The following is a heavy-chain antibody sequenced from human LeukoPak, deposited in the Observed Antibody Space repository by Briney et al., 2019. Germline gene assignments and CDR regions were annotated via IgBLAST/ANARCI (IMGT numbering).Heavy chain of an antibody. CDR1: GFTVSTEY. CDR2: INSGDST. J-gene: IGHJ4*02. CDR3: ARALYYFDY. V-gene: IGHV3-53*04. Sequence: PGGSLRLSCAVSGFTVSTEYMGWVRQAPGKGLEWVSLINSGDSTSYADSVKGRFTISRHNSKNTLYLQTNSLRAEDTAVYYCARALYYFDYWGQGTLVTVSS.